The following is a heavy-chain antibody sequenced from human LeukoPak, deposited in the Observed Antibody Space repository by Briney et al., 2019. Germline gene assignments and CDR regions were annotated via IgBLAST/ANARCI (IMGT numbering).Heavy chain of an antibody. CDR2: MLYVGST. CDR3: ARHPPRDCSSSSCYKRWFDP. V-gene: IGHV4-39*01. CDR1: GGSISSSDSY. D-gene: IGHD2-2*02. J-gene: IGHJ5*02. Sequence: SETLSLTCTVSGGSISSSDSYWGWIRQPPGKGLEWIGSMLYVGSTYYNPSLKSRVTISVDTSKNQFSLKLNSVTAADTAVYYCARHPPRDCSSSSCYKRWFDPWGQGTLVTVSS.